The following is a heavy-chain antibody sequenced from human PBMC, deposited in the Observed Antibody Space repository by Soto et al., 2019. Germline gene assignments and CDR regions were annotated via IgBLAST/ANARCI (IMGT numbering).Heavy chain of an antibody. CDR2: IYYSGST. V-gene: IGHV4-59*01. D-gene: IGHD3-22*01. CDR3: ARAKTTYYYDSSGYYSYYYYGMDV. J-gene: IGHJ6*02. CDR1: GGSISSYY. Sequence: SETLSLTCTVSGGSISSYYWSWIRQPPGRGLEWIGYIYYSGSTNYNPSLKSRVTISVDTSKNQFSLKLSSVTAADTAVYYCARAKTTYYYDSSGYYSYYYYGMDVWGQGTTVTVSS.